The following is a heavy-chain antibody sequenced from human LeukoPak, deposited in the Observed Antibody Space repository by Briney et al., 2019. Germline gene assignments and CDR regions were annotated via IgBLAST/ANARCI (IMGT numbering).Heavy chain of an antibody. Sequence: HPGGSLRLSCAASGFTFSSYGMHWVRQAPGKGLEWVAVISYDGSNKYYADSVKGRFTISRDNSKNTLYLQMNSLRAEDTAVYYCANDGVTTNWGQGTLVTVSS. D-gene: IGHD4-17*01. CDR1: GFTFSSYG. V-gene: IGHV3-30*18. CDR2: ISYDGSNK. J-gene: IGHJ4*02. CDR3: ANDGVTTN.